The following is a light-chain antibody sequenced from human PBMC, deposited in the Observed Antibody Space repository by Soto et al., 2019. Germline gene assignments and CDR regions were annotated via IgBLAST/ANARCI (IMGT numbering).Light chain of an antibody. CDR1: SSDVGGYNY. J-gene: IGLJ2*01. Sequence: QSALTQPPSASGSPGQSVTISCTGTSSDVGGYNYVSWYQQHPGKAPKLMISEVSKRPSGVPDRFSGSKSGNTASLTVSGLQAEDEADYYCSSFVGNNHLVFGGGTKVTLL. CDR2: EVS. CDR3: SSFVGNNHLV. V-gene: IGLV2-8*01.